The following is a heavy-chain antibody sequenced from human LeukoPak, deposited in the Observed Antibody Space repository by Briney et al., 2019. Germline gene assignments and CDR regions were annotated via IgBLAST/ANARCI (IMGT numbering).Heavy chain of an antibody. J-gene: IGHJ4*02. D-gene: IGHD6-6*01. Sequence: GGSLRLSCAASGFTFSDYYMSWIRQAPGKGLEWVSYISSSGSTIYYADFVKGRFTISRDNAKNSLYLQMNSLRAEDTAVYYCARAPKSSSSSGDYWGQGTLVTVSS. V-gene: IGHV3-11*04. CDR1: GFTFSDYY. CDR2: ISSSGSTI. CDR3: ARAPKSSSSSGDY.